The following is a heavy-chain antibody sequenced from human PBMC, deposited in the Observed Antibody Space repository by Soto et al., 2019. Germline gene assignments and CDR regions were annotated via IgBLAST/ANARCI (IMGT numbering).Heavy chain of an antibody. CDR2: ISPNTGGT. CDR1: GYAFTGFY. V-gene: IGHV1-2*02. D-gene: IGHD3-3*01. J-gene: IGHJ4*02. CDR3: ARVRQPVLDYFDY. Sequence: APVKVSCKTSGYAFTGFYIHWVRQAPGQGLEWMGWISPNTGGTSYAQKFQGRVTMTRDTSISTAYMELTRLRSDDTAVFYCARVRQPVLDYFDYWGQGTLVTVSS.